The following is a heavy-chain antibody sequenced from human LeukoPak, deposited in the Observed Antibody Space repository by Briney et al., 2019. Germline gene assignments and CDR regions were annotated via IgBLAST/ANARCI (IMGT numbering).Heavy chain of an antibody. CDR1: GYTFTGYY. CDR2: INPNSGGT. V-gene: IGHV1-2*02. Sequence: ASVKVSCKASGYTFTGYYMHWVRQAPGQGLEWVGWINPNSGGTNYAQKFQGRVTMTRDTSISTAYMELSRLTSDDTAVYYCARVHRPAIPYNWFDPWGQGTLVTVSS. D-gene: IGHD2-2*01. CDR3: ARVHRPAIPYNWFDP. J-gene: IGHJ5*02.